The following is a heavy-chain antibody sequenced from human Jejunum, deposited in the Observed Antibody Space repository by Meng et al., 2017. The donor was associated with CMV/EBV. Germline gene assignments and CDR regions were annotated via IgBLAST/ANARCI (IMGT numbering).Heavy chain of an antibody. V-gene: IGHV3-53*01. D-gene: IGHD1-7*01. CDR3: ARGRTTGYLDY. Sequence: CAASGFTVSSNYMSWVRQAPGKGLEWVSLIYSGGSTYYADSVKGRFTISRDNSKNTLYLQMNSLRAEDSAVYSCARGRTTGYLDYWGQGTLVTVSS. CDR1: GFTVSSNY. CDR2: IYSGGST. J-gene: IGHJ4*02.